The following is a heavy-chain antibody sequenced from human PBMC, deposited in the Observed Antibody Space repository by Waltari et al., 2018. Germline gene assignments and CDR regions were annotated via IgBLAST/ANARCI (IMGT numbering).Heavy chain of an antibody. CDR2: TNHIGSA. J-gene: IGHJ6*02. V-gene: IGHV4-34*01. D-gene: IGHD2-2*01. Sequence: QVQLHQWGARLLKPSETLSLICNVSGGSFGGYYWSWIRQPPGKGLEWIGETNHIGSANYNPSLKSRLTISVDTSKKQFSLRLTSVTAADTAMYYCARFVPGLRPVAEVYGLDVWGQGTTVTVSS. CDR1: GGSFGGYY. CDR3: ARFVPGLRPVAEVYGLDV.